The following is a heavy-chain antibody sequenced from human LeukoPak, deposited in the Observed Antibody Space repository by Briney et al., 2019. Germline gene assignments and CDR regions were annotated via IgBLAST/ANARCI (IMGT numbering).Heavy chain of an antibody. V-gene: IGHV3-64D*09. D-gene: IGHD5-12*01. J-gene: IGHJ4*02. CDR1: GFTFSRFD. CDR2: ISSNGGST. CDR3: VRDRSGDDDCDF. Sequence: GGSLRLSCAASGFTFSRFDMHWVRQAPGKGLEYVSDISSNGGSTYYADSVKGRFTISRDNSKNTLYLQMSSLRAEDTAGYYCVRDRSGDDDCDFWGEGTLVTVSS.